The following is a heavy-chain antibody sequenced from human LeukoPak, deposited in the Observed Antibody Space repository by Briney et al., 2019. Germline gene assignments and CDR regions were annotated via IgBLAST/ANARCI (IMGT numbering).Heavy chain of an antibody. J-gene: IGHJ6*02. D-gene: IGHD1-26*01. V-gene: IGHV1-18*01. Sequence: GASVKVSCKASGYTFTNYGISWVRQAPGQGLEWMGWISAYNGNTNYAQKLQGRVTMTTDTSTSTAYMELRSLRSDDTAVYYCARVQNLVGATFRYYYYYGMDVWGQGTTVTVSS. CDR3: ARVQNLVGATFRYYYYYGMDV. CDR2: ISAYNGNT. CDR1: GYTFTNYG.